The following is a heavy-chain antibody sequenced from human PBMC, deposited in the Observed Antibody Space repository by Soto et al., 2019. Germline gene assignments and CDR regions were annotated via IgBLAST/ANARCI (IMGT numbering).Heavy chain of an antibody. J-gene: IGHJ4*02. CDR1: GFSFSISP. V-gene: IGHV3-30-3*01. CDR3: ARDPKTSGGQHWAFNYLDS. D-gene: IGHD7-27*01. CDR2: ISYDGTNK. Sequence: GGSLRLSCAASGFSFSISPMHWVRQAPGKGPEWVALISYDGTNKFYADSVKGRFTISRDNSKSTLYLQVDSLRPEDAAVYYCARDPKTSGGQHWAFNYLDSWGQGPLVTVYS.